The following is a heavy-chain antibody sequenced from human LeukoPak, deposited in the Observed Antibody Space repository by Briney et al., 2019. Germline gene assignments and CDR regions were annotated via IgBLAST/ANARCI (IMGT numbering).Heavy chain of an antibody. CDR3: ARHPPYSGSYLDY. CDR2: IYHSGST. Sequence: SETLSLTCAVSGYSISSGYYWGWIRQPPGKGLEWIGSIYHSGSTYYNPSLKSRVTISVDTSKNQFSLKLSSVTAADTAVYYCARHPPYSGSYLDYWGQGTLVTVSS. J-gene: IGHJ4*02. V-gene: IGHV4-38-2*01. D-gene: IGHD1-26*01. CDR1: GYSISSGYY.